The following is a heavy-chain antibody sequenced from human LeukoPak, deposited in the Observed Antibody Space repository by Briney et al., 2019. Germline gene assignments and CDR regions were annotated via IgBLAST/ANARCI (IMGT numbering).Heavy chain of an antibody. CDR3: AREPGPGYFDY. CDR2: ISHDGSDK. Sequence: PGGSLRLSCAASGLTFSSHAMHWVRQAPGKGLEWVAVISHDGSDKHYTDSVKGRFTISRGNSRNTLYVQMNSLRAEDTAVYYCAREPGPGYFDYWGQGTLVTVSS. J-gene: IGHJ4*02. D-gene: IGHD1-14*01. CDR1: GLTFSSHA. V-gene: IGHV3-30-3*01.